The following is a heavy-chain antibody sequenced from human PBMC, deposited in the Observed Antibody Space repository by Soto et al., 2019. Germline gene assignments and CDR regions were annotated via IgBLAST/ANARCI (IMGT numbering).Heavy chain of an antibody. J-gene: IGHJ3*02. Sequence: QVQLVQSGAEVKKPGSSVKVSCKASGGTFSSYTISWVRQAPGQGLEWMGRIIPILGIANDAQKFQGRVTITADKSTSTAYMELSSLRSEDTAVYFWARDSTTYLHAFDIWGQGTMVTVSS. V-gene: IGHV1-69*08. CDR1: GGTFSSYT. D-gene: IGHD1-1*01. CDR2: IIPILGIA. CDR3: ARDSTTYLHAFDI.